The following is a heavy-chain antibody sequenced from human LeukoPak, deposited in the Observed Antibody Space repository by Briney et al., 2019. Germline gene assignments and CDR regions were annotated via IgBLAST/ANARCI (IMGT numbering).Heavy chain of an antibody. Sequence: PGGSLRLSCAASGFTFSSYSMNWVRQAPGKGLEWVSSISSSSSYIYYADSVKGRFTISRDNAKNSLYLQMNSLRAEDTAVYYCAREAVGWGEDDGYWGQGTLVTVSS. D-gene: IGHD7-27*01. V-gene: IGHV3-21*04. CDR3: AREAVGWGEDDGY. J-gene: IGHJ4*02. CDR2: ISSSSSYI. CDR1: GFTFSSYS.